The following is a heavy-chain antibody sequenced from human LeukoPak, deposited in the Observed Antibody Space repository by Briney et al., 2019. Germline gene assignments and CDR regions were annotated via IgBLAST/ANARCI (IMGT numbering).Heavy chain of an antibody. CDR3: QTYYYDSSGYYYVSY. Sequence: SETLSLTCAVSGGSISSSNWWSWVRQPPGKGLEWIGEIYHSGSTNYNPSLKSRVTISVDKSKNQFSLKLSSVTAADTAVYYCQTYYYDSSGYYYVSYWGQGTLVTVSS. D-gene: IGHD3-22*01. J-gene: IGHJ4*02. CDR2: IYHSGST. CDR1: GGSISSSNW. V-gene: IGHV4-4*02.